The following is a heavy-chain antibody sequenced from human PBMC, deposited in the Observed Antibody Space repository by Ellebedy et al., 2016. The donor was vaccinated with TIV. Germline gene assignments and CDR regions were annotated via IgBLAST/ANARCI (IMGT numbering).Heavy chain of an antibody. CDR2: INPNSGGT. Sequence: ASVKVSCKASGNTFSGYFMHWVRQAPGQGLEWMGWINPNSGGTNYAQKFQGWVTMTRDTSISTAYMELSRLRSDDTAVYYCARELWFGELMFDYWGQGTLVTVSS. D-gene: IGHD3-10*01. CDR1: GNTFSGYF. CDR3: ARELWFGELMFDY. V-gene: IGHV1-2*04. J-gene: IGHJ4*02.